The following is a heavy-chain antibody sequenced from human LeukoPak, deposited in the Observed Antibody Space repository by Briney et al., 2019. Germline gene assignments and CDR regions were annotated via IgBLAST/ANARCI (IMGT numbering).Heavy chain of an antibody. V-gene: IGHV3-48*01. Sequence: DSVKGRFTISRDNAKKSLYLHMYNLRAEDTAIYYCARPVDKSMVTGSDLWGQGTLVTVSS. J-gene: IGHJ5*02. CDR3: ARPVDKSMVTGSDL. D-gene: IGHD5-18*01.